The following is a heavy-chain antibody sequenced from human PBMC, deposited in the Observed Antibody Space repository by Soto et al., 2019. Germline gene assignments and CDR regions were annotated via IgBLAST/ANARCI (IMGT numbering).Heavy chain of an antibody. D-gene: IGHD4-17*01. CDR1: GGSIRSYY. V-gene: IGHV4-59*01. Sequence: QMQLQESGPGLVKPSETLSLTCTVSGGSIRSYYWSWIRQPPGQGLEWIGNIYYSGSTNYNPSLKSRATISVDTSKNQFSLKLSSVTAADTAVYYCARTYGDCFDYWGQGTLVTVSS. CDR3: ARTYGDCFDY. J-gene: IGHJ4*02. CDR2: IYYSGST.